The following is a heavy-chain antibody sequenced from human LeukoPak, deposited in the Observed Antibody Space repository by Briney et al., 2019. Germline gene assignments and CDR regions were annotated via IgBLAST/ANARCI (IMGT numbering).Heavy chain of an antibody. V-gene: IGHV1-3*01. J-gene: IGHJ4*02. CDR3: ARDPQTSIVGATTFDY. CDR2: INAGNGNT. CDR1: GYTFTSYA. Sequence: ASVKVSCKASGYTFTSYAMHWVRQAPGQRLEWMGWINAGNGNTKYSQKFQGRVTITRDTSASTAYMELSSLRSEDTAVYYCARDPQTSIVGATTFDYWGQGTLVTVSS. D-gene: IGHD1-26*01.